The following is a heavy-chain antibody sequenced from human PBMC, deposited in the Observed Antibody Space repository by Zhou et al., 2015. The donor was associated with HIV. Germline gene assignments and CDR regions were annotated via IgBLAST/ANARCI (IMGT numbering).Heavy chain of an antibody. Sequence: QVQLVQSGAEVKKPGSSVKVSCKASGGTFSSYAISWVRQAPGQGLEWMGGIIPIFGTANYAQKFQGRVTITADESTSTAYMELSSLRSEDTAVYYCARDRGFYGSGSSSHSLFDYWGQGTLVTVSS. CDR2: IIPIFGTA. J-gene: IGHJ4*02. CDR3: ARDRGFYGSGSSSHSLFDY. D-gene: IGHD3-10*01. V-gene: IGHV1-69*01. CDR1: GGTFSSYA.